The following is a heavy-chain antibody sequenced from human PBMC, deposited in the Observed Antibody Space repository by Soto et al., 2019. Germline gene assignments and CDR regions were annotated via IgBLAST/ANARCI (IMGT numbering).Heavy chain of an antibody. CDR3: ARFLLYDILTGLLGVELLGGWFDP. Sequence: GESLKISCKGSGYSFTSYWIGWVRQMPGKGLEWMGIIYPGDSDTRYSPSFQGQVTISADKSIRTASLQWSSLKASDTAMYYCARFLLYDILTGLLGVELLGGWFDPWGQRTVVTVSS. D-gene: IGHD3-9*01. V-gene: IGHV5-51*01. CDR2: IYPGDSDT. J-gene: IGHJ5*02. CDR1: GYSFTSYW.